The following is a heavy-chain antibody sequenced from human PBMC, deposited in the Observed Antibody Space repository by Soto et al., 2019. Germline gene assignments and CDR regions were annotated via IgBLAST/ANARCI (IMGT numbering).Heavy chain of an antibody. Sequence: QVQLVESGGGVVQPGRSLRLSCAASGFTFISYAMHWVRQAPGKGLEYVAIISYDGSNTYYADSVKGRFTISRDNSKNTLYLQINSLRAEDTAVYYCAKDGETKQWLRYFDYWGQGTLVTVSS. CDR2: ISYDGSNT. D-gene: IGHD6-19*01. V-gene: IGHV3-30*18. CDR1: GFTFISYA. J-gene: IGHJ4*02. CDR3: AKDGETKQWLRYFDY.